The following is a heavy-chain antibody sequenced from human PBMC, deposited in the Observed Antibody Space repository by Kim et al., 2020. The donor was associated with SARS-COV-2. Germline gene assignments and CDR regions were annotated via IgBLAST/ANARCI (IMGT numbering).Heavy chain of an antibody. J-gene: IGHJ5*02. CDR3: ARVGDIWSGYNNWFDP. V-gene: IGHV3-48*02. Sequence: GKGRFTISRDNAKNSLYLQMNSLRDEDTAVYYCARVGDIWSGYNNWFDPWGQGTLVTVSS. D-gene: IGHD3-3*01.